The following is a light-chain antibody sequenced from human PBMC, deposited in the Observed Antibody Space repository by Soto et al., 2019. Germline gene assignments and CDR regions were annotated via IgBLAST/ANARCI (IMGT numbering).Light chain of an antibody. CDR2: AAS. CDR3: QQYYSYPPT. J-gene: IGKJ2*01. Sequence: AIRMTQSTSSFSASTGDRVTITYRASQGISSYLAWYQQKPGKAPKLLIYAASTLQSGVPSRFSGSGSGTDFTLTISCLQSEDFATYYCQQYYSYPPTFGQGTKLEIK. CDR1: QGISSY. V-gene: IGKV1-8*01.